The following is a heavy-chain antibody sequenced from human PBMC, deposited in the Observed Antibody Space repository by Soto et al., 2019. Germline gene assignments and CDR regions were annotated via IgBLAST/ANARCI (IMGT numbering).Heavy chain of an antibody. V-gene: IGHV4-34*01. J-gene: IGHJ4*02. CDR1: GGSFSAYY. Sequence: SSETLSLTCAVYGGSFSAYYWSWIRQPPGKGLEWIGEINDSGSTNYNPSLKSRVTISLDTSKNQFSLDLTSMTAADSAVYFCARLEGLATISYYFDFWGQGALVTVSS. CDR3: ARLEGLATISYYFDF. D-gene: IGHD3-9*01. CDR2: INDSGST.